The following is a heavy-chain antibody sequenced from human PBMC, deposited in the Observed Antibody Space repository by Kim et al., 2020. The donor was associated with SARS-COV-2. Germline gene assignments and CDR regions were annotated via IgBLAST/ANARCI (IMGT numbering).Heavy chain of an antibody. CDR1: GFTFSSYA. J-gene: IGHJ4*02. CDR2: ISNGGGDR. Sequence: GGSLRLSCAASGFTFSSYAMAWIRQAPGRGLEWVSSISNGGGDRHHADSVKGRFTISRDNSRNTLYLQMNNLRAEDTALYYCAMPYHWTYYDYWGQGTLVTVSS. D-gene: IGHD2-21*01. CDR3: AMPYHWTYYDY. V-gene: IGHV3-23*01.